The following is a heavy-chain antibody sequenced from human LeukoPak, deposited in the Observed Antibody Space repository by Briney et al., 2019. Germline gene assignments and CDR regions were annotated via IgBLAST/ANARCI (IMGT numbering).Heavy chain of an antibody. Sequence: SETLSLTCAVYGGSFSGYYWSWIRQPPGKGLEWIGEINHSGSTNYNPSLKSRVTISVDTSKNQFSLKLSSVTAADTAVYYCARGGYCSSTSCYADYFWFDPWGQGTLVTVSS. J-gene: IGHJ5*02. CDR2: INHSGST. D-gene: IGHD2-2*01. CDR3: ARGGYCSSTSCYADYFWFDP. V-gene: IGHV4-34*01. CDR1: GGSFSGYY.